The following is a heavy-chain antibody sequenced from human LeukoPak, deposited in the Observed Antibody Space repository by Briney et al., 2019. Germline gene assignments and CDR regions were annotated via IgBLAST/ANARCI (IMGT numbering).Heavy chain of an antibody. J-gene: IGHJ4*02. CDR3: ARLVVPPGNRGWYYEH. CDR1: GFIFSNYW. Sequence: GGSLRLSCAASGFIFSNYWMAWVRQGPGEGPEWVANINQRGCEKYYVDSVRGRFTISRDNAKNSLDLQMNSLRVEDTAIYYCARLVVPPGNRGWYYEHWGQGTLVTVSS. D-gene: IGHD2-2*01. CDR2: INQRGCEK. V-gene: IGHV3-7*03.